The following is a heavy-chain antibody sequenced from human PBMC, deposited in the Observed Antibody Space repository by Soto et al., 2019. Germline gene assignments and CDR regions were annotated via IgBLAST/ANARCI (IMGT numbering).Heavy chain of an antibody. CDR3: AKDHYGSAIYGMDV. D-gene: IGHD3-10*01. V-gene: IGHV4-59*01. Sequence: SETLSLTCTVSGGSISSYYWSWIRQPPGKGLEWIGYIYYSGSTNYNPSLKSRFTISRDNGKNSLYLQMNSLRPEDTALYYCAKDHYGSAIYGMDVWGQGTTVTVSS. CDR2: IYYSGST. J-gene: IGHJ6*02. CDR1: GGSISSYY.